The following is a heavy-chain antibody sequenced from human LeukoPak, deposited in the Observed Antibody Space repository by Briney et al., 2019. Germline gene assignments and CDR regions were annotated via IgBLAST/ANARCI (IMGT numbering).Heavy chain of an antibody. Sequence: GASLTLSCSPAGLTFSNYAMSWVPHPPGKGREWVSAITGSGGHTSYAHSVKGRFTISRDNSKNTVFLQMNSLRAEDTAVYYCAKWGDYGVLTGYYVSDYWGQGTLVTVSS. J-gene: IGHJ4*02. CDR3: AKWGDYGVLTGYYVSDY. CDR2: ITGSGGHT. CDR1: GLTFSNYA. D-gene: IGHD3-9*01. V-gene: IGHV3-23*01.